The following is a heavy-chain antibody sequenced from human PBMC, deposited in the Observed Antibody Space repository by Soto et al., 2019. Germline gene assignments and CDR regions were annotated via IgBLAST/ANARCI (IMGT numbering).Heavy chain of an antibody. V-gene: IGHV5-51*01. CDR2: IYPGDSNI. J-gene: IGHJ4*02. CDR3: ARQRYFDY. Sequence: EXLKICCQSSGYXFHNYWVVWVRQMPGKGLEWLGIIYPGDSNIRYNPSFQGQVTISADKSLSTNYLKWSSLKASDTAMYYCARQRYFDYWGQGTLGTVS. CDR1: GYXFHNYW.